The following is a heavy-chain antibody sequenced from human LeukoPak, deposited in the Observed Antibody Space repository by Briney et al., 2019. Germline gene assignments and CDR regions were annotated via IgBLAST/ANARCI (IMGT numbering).Heavy chain of an antibody. CDR1: GFTFSSYG. Sequence: GGSLRLSCAASGFTFSSYGMHWVRQAPGKGQEWVAVISHDGINKYFADSVKGRFTISRDNVKNTVYLQMNSLRAEDTAIYYCAKDQCSGGSCYPRPDYWGQGTLVTVSS. CDR2: ISHDGINK. CDR3: AKDQCSGGSCYPRPDY. D-gene: IGHD2-15*01. V-gene: IGHV3-30*18. J-gene: IGHJ4*02.